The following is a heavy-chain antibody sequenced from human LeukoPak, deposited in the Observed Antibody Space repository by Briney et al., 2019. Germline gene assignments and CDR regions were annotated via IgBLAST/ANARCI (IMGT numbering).Heavy chain of an antibody. V-gene: IGHV4-34*01. CDR2: INHSGST. D-gene: IGHD2-2*01. CDR3: ARLRLGYCSSTSCHLVSDYYGMDV. CDR1: GGSFSGYY. J-gene: IGHJ6*04. Sequence: SETLSLTCAVYGGSFSGYYWSWIRQPPGKGLEWIGEINHSGSTNYNPSLKSRVTISVDTSKNQFSLKLSSVTAADTAMYYCARLRLGYCSSTSCHLVSDYYGMDVWGKGTTVTVSS.